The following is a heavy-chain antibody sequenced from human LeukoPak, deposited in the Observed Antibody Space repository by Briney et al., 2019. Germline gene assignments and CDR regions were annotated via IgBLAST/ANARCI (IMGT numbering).Heavy chain of an antibody. J-gene: IGHJ4*02. CDR3: ARASSSGWYLDYFDY. Sequence: PGGSLRLSCAASGFTFSSYSMNWVRQAPGKGLEWVSYISSTSSTIYYADSVKGRFTISRDNAKNSLYLQMNSLRAEDTAVYYCARASSSGWYLDYFDYWGQGTLVTVSS. D-gene: IGHD6-19*01. V-gene: IGHV3-48*01. CDR2: ISSTSSTI. CDR1: GFTFSSYS.